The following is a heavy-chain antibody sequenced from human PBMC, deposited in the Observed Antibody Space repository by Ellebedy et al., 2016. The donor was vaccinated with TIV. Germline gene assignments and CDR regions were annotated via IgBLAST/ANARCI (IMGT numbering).Heavy chain of an antibody. V-gene: IGHV3-23*01. CDR2: MAEYDGRT. Sequence: PGGSLRLSCAASGFIFSNYVMAWVRQVPGKGLEWVSAMAEYDGRTFYADSVRGRFTISRDNSGNTLFLHMNNLRAAENWGFFDYWGQGARVTVSS. CDR1: GFIFSNYV. J-gene: IGHJ4*02. D-gene: IGHD7-27*01. CDR3: Y.